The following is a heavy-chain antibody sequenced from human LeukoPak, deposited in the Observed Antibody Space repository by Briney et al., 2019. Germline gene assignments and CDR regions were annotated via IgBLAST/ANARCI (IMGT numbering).Heavy chain of an antibody. CDR2: INSDGSST. J-gene: IGHJ4*02. V-gene: IGHV3-74*01. CDR3: ASEYDYGDYVSDPSILFEPFDY. D-gene: IGHD4-17*01. CDR1: GFTFSHYW. Sequence: PGGSLRLSCAASGFTFSHYWMHWVRQAPGKGLVWVSRINSDGSSTSYADSVKGRFTISRDNAKNTLYLQMNSLRAEDTAVYYCASEYDYGDYVSDPSILFEPFDYWGQGTLVTVSS.